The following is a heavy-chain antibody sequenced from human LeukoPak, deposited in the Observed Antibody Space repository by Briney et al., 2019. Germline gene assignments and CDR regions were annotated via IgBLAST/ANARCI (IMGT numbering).Heavy chain of an antibody. D-gene: IGHD4-17*01. CDR3: TTNFDYGDYPDY. CDR1: GFTVSSNY. J-gene: IGHJ4*02. CDR2: FYSDGRT. Sequence: GGSLRLSCAASGFTVSSNYMSWVRQAPGKGLEWLSTFYSDGRTYSADAVKGRFTISRDNSKNTLYLQMNSLRAEDTAVYYCTTNFDYGDYPDYWGQGTLVTVSP. V-gene: IGHV3-66*01.